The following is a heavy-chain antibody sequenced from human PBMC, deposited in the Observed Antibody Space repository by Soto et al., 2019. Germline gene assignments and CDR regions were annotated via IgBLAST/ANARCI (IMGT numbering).Heavy chain of an antibody. CDR1: GFTFSSYA. CDR3: AKEKDYDYVWVSYRYTSDY. V-gene: IGHV3-23*01. J-gene: IGHJ4*02. CDR2: ISGSGST. D-gene: IGHD3-16*02. Sequence: EVQLLESGGGLVQPGGSLRLSCAASGFTFSSYAMSWVRQAPGKGLEWVSAISGSGSTYYADSVKGRFTISRDNSKNTLYLQMNSLRAEDTAVYYCAKEKDYDYVWVSYRYTSDYWGQGTLVTVSS.